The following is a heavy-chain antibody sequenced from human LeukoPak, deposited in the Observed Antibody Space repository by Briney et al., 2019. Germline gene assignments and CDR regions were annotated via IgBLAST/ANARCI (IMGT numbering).Heavy chain of an antibody. V-gene: IGHV3-23*01. D-gene: IGHD2-2*01. CDR2: ICASGGST. CDR3: AKSPLYCSSTSCYRTWFDT. Sequence: PGGSLRLSCAASGFTFSSYAMSWVRQAPGKGLEWVSAICASGGSTYYADSVKGRFTISRDNSKNTLYLQMNSLRAEDTAVYYCAKSPLYCSSTSCYRTWFDTWGQGTLVTVSS. J-gene: IGHJ5*02. CDR1: GFTFSSYA.